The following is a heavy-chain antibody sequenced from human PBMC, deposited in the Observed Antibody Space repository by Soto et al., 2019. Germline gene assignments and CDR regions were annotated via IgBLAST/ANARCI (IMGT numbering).Heavy chain of an antibody. CDR1: GFTSSDYY. Sequence: QAQLVESGGGLVEPGGSLRLSCAVSGFTSSDYYMTWIRQAPGKGLEWLAYLSKSDISRKYAASGAGRFIISSDIAKNTLHLQIYSRPANDTAVYYCARGDAYIDGDTGLDVWGQGTTVTVSS. CDR3: ARGDAYIDGDTGLDV. V-gene: IGHV3-11*04. J-gene: IGHJ6*02. CDR2: LSKSDISR. D-gene: IGHD3-9*01.